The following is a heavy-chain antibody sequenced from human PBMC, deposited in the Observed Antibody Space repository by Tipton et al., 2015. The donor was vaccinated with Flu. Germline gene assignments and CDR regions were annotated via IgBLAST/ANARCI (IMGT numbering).Heavy chain of an antibody. CDR3: ARIVGVYSSSPYYYYYYYMDV. V-gene: IGHV4-34*01. Sequence: TLSLTCAVYGGSFSGYYWSWIRQPPGKGLEWIGEINHSGSTNYNPSLKSRVTISVDTSKNQFSLKLSSVTAADTAVYYCARIVGVYSSSPYYYYYYYMDVWGKGTTVTVSS. CDR1: GGSFSGYY. CDR2: INHSGST. J-gene: IGHJ6*03. D-gene: IGHD6-6*01.